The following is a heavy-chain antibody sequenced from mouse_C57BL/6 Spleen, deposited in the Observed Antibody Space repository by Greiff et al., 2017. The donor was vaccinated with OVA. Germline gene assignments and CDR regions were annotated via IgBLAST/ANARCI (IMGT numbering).Heavy chain of an antibody. CDR3: TPRDSSGYVDY. CDR1: GYAFSSSW. V-gene: IGHV1-82*01. Sequence: VQLVESGPELVKPGASVKISCKASGYAFSSSWMNWVKQRPGKGLEWIGRIYPGDGDTTYNGKFKGKATLTADKSSSTAYMQLSSLTSEVSAVYFCTPRDSSGYVDYWGQGTTLTVSS. D-gene: IGHD3-2*02. CDR2: IYPGDGDT. J-gene: IGHJ2*01.